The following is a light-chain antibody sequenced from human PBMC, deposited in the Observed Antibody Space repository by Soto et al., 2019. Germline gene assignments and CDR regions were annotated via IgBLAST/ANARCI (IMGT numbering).Light chain of an antibody. CDR2: EVT. Sequence: QSVLTQPASVSGSPGQSITISCIGTSSDVGGYNFVSWYQQYPGKAPKLIIYEVTDRPSGVSNRFSGSKSGSTASLTISGLQAEDEADYYCSSYTRRNTLAFGGGTKLTVL. V-gene: IGLV2-14*01. CDR1: SSDVGGYNF. J-gene: IGLJ2*01. CDR3: SSYTRRNTLA.